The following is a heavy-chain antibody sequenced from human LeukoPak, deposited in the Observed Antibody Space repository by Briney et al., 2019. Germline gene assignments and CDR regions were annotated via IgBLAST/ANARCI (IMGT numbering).Heavy chain of an antibody. CDR3: ARLLCSGGACGFDY. CDR2: IYYTGST. Sequence: SETLSLTCTVSGGSTSSSSYYWGWIRQPPGKGLEWIGSIYYTGSTYYNPSLKSRVTISVDTPKNQFSLKLSSVTAADTAVYYCARLLCSGGACGFDYWGQGTLVSVSS. V-gene: IGHV4-39*01. D-gene: IGHD2-15*01. CDR1: GGSTSSSSYY. J-gene: IGHJ4*02.